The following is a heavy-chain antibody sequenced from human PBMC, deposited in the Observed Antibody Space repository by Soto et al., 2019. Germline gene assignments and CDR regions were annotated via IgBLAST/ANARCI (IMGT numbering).Heavy chain of an antibody. CDR1: GFTFSSYA. V-gene: IGHV3-23*01. J-gene: IGHJ6*02. CDR3: VKPNFRGVVVNV. D-gene: IGHD3-10*01. Sequence: VPLLESGGALVQPGGSLRLSCAASGFTFSSYAMYWVRQAPGKGLEWVSTISNSGDTYYADSVEGRFTISRDNSKNTVYLQMNSLRAEDTAVYYCVKPNFRGVVVNVWGQGTTVTVSS. CDR2: ISNSGDT.